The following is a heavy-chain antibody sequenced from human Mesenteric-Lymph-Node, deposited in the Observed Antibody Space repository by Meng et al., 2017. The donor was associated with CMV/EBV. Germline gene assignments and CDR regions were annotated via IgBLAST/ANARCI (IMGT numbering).Heavy chain of an antibody. J-gene: IGHJ4*02. CDR2: IDGSANDI. CDR1: GFTFNNYE. V-gene: IGHV3-48*03. CDR3: VRDGRAGIRGTYRRFDF. Sequence: GESLKISCAASGFTFNNYEMIWVRQAPGGGLEWISYIDGSANDIHYADSVRGRFTVSRDNARNSLFLQMSSLGAEDSAVYYCVRDGRAGIRGTYRRFDFWGQGTLVTVSS. D-gene: IGHD3-3*02.